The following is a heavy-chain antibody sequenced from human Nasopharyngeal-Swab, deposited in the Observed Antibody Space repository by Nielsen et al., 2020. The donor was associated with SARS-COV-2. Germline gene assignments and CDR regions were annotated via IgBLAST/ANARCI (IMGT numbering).Heavy chain of an antibody. V-gene: IGHV4-31*02. D-gene: IGHD2-15*01. CDR3: ARDRSFCSGGSCYGAFDI. CDR2: IYYSGST. J-gene: IGHJ3*02. Sequence: WIRQAPGKGLEWIGYIYYSGSTYYNPSLKSRVTISVDTSKNQFSLKLSSVTAADTAVYYCARDRSFCSGGSCYGAFDIWGQGTMVTVSS.